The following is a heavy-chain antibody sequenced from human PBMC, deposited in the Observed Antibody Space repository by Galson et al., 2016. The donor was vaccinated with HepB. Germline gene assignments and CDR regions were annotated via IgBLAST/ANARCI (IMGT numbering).Heavy chain of an antibody. D-gene: IGHD3-9*01. CDR3: ARRGGGEYDILTGYYPGFDY. CDR1: GGTFSNYA. V-gene: IGHV1-69*01. J-gene: IGHJ4*02. CDR2: IIPIFGTA. Sequence: SCKASGGTFSNYAFTWLRQAPGQGIEWMGGIIPIFGTALHAQKFQGRVTITADESTRTAYMELSSLRSEDTAVCYCARRGGGEYDILTGYYPGFDYWGQGTLVTVSS.